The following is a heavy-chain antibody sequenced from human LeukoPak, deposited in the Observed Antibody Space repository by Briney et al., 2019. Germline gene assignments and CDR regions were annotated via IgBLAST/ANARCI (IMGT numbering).Heavy chain of an antibody. D-gene: IGHD3-9*01. Sequence: GRSLRLSCAASGFTFDDYAMHWVRQAPGKGLEWVSGISWNSGSIGYADSVKGRFTISRDNAKNSLYLQMNSLRAEDTALYYCAKDSNDILTGPFDYWGQGTLVTVSS. CDR3: AKDSNDILTGPFDY. CDR1: GFTFDDYA. V-gene: IGHV3-9*01. CDR2: ISWNSGSI. J-gene: IGHJ4*02.